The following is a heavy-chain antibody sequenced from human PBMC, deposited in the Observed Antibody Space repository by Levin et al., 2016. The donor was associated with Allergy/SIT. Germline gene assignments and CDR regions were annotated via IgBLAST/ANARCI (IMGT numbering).Heavy chain of an antibody. CDR1: GGSISSYY. Sequence: SETLSLTCTVSGGSISSYYWSWIRQPPGKGLEWIGYIYYSGSTNYNPSLKSRVTISVDTSKNQFSLKLSSVTAADTAVYYCAREGYYGSGRYFDYWGQGTLVTVSS. V-gene: IGHV4-59*01. J-gene: IGHJ4*02. CDR3: AREGYYGSGRYFDY. CDR2: IYYSGST. D-gene: IGHD3-10*01.